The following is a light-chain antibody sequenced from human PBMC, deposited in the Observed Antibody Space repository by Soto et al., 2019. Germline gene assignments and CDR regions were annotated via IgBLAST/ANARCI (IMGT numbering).Light chain of an antibody. Sequence: QSVLTQPASVSGSPGQSITISCTGTSSDVGGYNYVSWYQQHPGKAPKLMIYDVSNRPSGVSNRFSGSKSGNTGSLTISGLQSEDEAVYYCSPYTSSSTLPLFGTGTKVTVL. CDR2: DVS. CDR3: SPYTSSSTLPL. V-gene: IGLV2-14*01. J-gene: IGLJ1*01. CDR1: SSDVGGYNY.